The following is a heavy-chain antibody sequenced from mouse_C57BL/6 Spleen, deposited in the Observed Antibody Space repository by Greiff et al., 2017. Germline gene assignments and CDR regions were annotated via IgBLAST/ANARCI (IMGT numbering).Heavy chain of an antibody. Sequence: VQLQQSGPELVKPGASVKISCKASGYAFSSSWMNWVKQRPGKGLEWIGRIYPGDGDTNYNGKFKGKATLTADKSSSTAYMQLSSLTSEDSAVYFCARGYYEDYYAMDYWGQGTSVTVSS. D-gene: IGHD1-1*01. J-gene: IGHJ4*01. CDR1: GYAFSSSW. V-gene: IGHV1-82*01. CDR3: ARGYYEDYYAMDY. CDR2: IYPGDGDT.